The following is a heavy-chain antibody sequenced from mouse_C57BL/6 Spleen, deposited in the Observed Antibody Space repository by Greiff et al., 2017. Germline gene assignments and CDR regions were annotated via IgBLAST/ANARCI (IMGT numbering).Heavy chain of an antibody. V-gene: IGHV1-22*01. J-gene: IGHJ2*01. CDR3: ARERDGYDEEGYFDY. CDR2: INPNNGGT. CDR1: GYTFTDYN. D-gene: IGHD2-2*01. Sequence: EVQLQQSGPELVKPGASVKMSCKASGYTFTDYNMHWVKQSHGKSLEWIGYINPNNGGTSYSQKFKGKATLTVNKSSSTAYMELRSLTSEDSAVYYCARERDGYDEEGYFDYWGQGTTLTVSS.